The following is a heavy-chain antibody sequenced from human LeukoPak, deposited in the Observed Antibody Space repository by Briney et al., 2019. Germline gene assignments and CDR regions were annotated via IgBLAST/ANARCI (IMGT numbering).Heavy chain of an antibody. CDR1: GDSVSSNSAA. Sequence: SQTLSLTCAISGDSVSSNSAAWNWIRQSPSRGLEWLGRTYYRSKWYNDYAVSVKSRIIINPDTSKNQFSLKLSSVTAEDTAVYYCARLREWELLKTYYFDYWGQGTLVTVSS. J-gene: IGHJ4*02. CDR3: ARLREWELLKTYYFDY. D-gene: IGHD1-26*01. CDR2: TYYRSKWYN. V-gene: IGHV6-1*01.